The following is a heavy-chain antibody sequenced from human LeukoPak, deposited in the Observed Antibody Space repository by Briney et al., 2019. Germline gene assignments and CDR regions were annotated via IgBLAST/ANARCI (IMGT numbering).Heavy chain of an antibody. CDR2: IYSGGST. J-gene: IGHJ4*02. CDR1: GFTVSSNY. Sequence: GGSLRLSCAASGFTVSSNYMSWVRQAPGKGLEWVSVIYSGGSTYYADSVKGRFTISRDNSKNTLYLQMNSLRAEDTAVYYCARLYPGSYYDSSGYWGQGTLVTVSS. V-gene: IGHV3-53*01. CDR3: ARLYPGSYYDSSGY. D-gene: IGHD3-22*01.